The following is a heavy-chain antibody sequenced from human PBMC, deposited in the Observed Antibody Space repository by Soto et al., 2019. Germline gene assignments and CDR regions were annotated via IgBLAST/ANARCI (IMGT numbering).Heavy chain of an antibody. Sequence: GGSLSLSCAASVFTFSSYAMSWFRQAPVKVLEWVSAISGSGGSTYYADSVKGRFTISRDNSKNTLYLQMNSLRAEDTAVYYCAKDSDYTIFGVVRYYGMDVWGQGTTVTVSS. J-gene: IGHJ6*02. V-gene: IGHV3-23*01. CDR2: ISGSGGST. D-gene: IGHD3-3*01. CDR3: AKDSDYTIFGVVRYYGMDV. CDR1: VFTFSSYA.